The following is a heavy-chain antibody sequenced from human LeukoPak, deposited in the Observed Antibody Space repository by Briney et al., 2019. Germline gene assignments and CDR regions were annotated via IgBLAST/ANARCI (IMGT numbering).Heavy chain of an antibody. CDR1: GGSFSGYY. CDR2: INHSGST. V-gene: IGHV4-34*01. D-gene: IGHD3-22*01. CDR3: ARGSTHYYDGSYSQRGFDY. Sequence: PSETLSLTCAVYGGSFSGYYWSWIRQPPGKGLEWIGEINHSGSTNYNPSLKSRVTISVDTSKNQFSLKLSSVTAADTAVYYCARGSTHYYDGSYSQRGFDYWGQGTLVTVSS. J-gene: IGHJ4*02.